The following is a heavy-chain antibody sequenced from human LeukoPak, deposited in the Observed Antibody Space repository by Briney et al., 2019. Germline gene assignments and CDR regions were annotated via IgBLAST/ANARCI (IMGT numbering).Heavy chain of an antibody. Sequence: GASVKVSCKASGYTFTGYYIHWVRQAPGQGLEWVGWINPNSGDTHSAQNFQGRVTMTRDTSISTASMDLSRLRSDDTAVYYCARAPKNDAYDIWGRGTMVTVSP. V-gene: IGHV1-2*02. CDR1: GYTFTGYY. CDR3: ARAPKNDAYDI. J-gene: IGHJ3*02. CDR2: INPNSGDT.